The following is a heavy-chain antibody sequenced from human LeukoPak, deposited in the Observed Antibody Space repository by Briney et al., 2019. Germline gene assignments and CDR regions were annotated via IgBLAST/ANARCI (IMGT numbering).Heavy chain of an antibody. CDR1: GHTFTGYY. CDR3: ARSGRGTYYYFDY. D-gene: IGHD1-26*01. V-gene: IGHV1-18*04. J-gene: IGHJ4*02. Sequence: ASVKVSFTASGHTFTGYYMHWVRQAPGQGLEWMGWISGSNGNTNYAQKLQGRVTMTTDTSTGTAYMELRSLRSDDTAVYYCARSGRGTYYYFDYWGQGTLVTVSS. CDR2: ISGSNGNT.